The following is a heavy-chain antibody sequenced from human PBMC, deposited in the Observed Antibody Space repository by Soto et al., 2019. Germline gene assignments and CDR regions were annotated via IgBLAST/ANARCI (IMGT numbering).Heavy chain of an antibody. J-gene: IGHJ6*02. CDR1: GFSFSSFA. V-gene: IGHV3-23*01. CDR2: ISGSADST. D-gene: IGHD2-8*01. Sequence: GGSLRLSCAASGFSFSSFAMNWVRQAPGKGLEWVSIISGSADSTFYADSVKGRFTISRDNSKSTLYLQINSLRAEDTAVYYCAKTRGALIYALPVCGMVGRGQGLTVNVSS. CDR3: AKTRGALIYALPVCGMVG.